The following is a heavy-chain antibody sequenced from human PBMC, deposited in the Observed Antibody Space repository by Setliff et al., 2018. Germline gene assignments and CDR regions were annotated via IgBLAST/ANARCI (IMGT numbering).Heavy chain of an antibody. CDR1: GYNFVTFG. Sequence: ASVKVSCKTSGYNFVTFGVNWVRQVPGQGFEWMGWISPYNGDANYAQKFQGRVTMTTDRSTRTAYMELRSLISDDTAVYYCARCFPLLSGYDRGAFDSWGQGTLVTVS. V-gene: IGHV1-18*01. D-gene: IGHD5-12*01. CDR3: ARCFPLLSGYDRGAFDS. CDR2: ISPYNGDA. J-gene: IGHJ4*02.